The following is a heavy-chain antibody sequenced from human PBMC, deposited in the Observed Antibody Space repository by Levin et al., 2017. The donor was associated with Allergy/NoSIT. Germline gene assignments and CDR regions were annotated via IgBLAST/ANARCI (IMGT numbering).Heavy chain of an antibody. CDR3: ARGFGILTGYFDY. V-gene: IGHV4-59*01. Sequence: SETLSLTCTVSGGSISNYHWNWIRQPPGKALEWIGNIYYSGSTNYNPSLKSRVTMSVDTSKRQFYLRLNSVTAADTAVYYCARGFGILTGYFDYWGQGTLFTVSS. D-gene: IGHD3-9*01. CDR1: GGSISNYH. CDR2: IYYSGST. J-gene: IGHJ4*02.